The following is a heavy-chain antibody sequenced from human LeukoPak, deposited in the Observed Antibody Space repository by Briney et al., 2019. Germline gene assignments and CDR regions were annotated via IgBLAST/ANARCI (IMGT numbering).Heavy chain of an antibody. CDR2: IYYSGST. Sequence: PSETLSLTCTVSGGSISSYYWSWIRQPPGKGLEWIGYIYYSGSTNYNPSLKSRVTISVDTSKNQFSLKLSSVTAADTAVYYCARDRDYYDSSGYSRFDPWGQGTLVTVSS. V-gene: IGHV4-59*12. J-gene: IGHJ5*02. CDR3: ARDRDYYDSSGYSRFDP. D-gene: IGHD3-22*01. CDR1: GGSISSYY.